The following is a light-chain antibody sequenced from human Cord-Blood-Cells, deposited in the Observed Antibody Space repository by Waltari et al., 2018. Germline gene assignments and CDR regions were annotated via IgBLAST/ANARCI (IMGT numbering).Light chain of an antibody. CDR2: AAS. V-gene: IGKV1-6*01. Sequence: AIQMTQSPSSLSAYVGDRVTITCRASQGIRHALGWYQQKPGKAPKLLIYAASSLQSGVPSRFSGSGSGTNFTLTLSSLQPEDFATYYCLQAYNNPYTFGQGTKRWIK. CDR3: LQAYNNPYT. J-gene: IGKJ2*01. CDR1: QGIRHA.